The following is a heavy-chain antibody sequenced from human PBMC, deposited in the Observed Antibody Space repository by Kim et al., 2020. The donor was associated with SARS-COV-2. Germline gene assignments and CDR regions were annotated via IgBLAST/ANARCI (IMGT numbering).Heavy chain of an antibody. V-gene: IGHV3-48*03. J-gene: IGHJ4*01. Sequence: YYAGSVKGRFTITRDTTKNEVYLQMTSLRVEDTAVYYSASDGGVSGLFDYWGHGTLVTVSS. D-gene: IGHD3-16*01. CDR3: ASDGGVSGLFDY.